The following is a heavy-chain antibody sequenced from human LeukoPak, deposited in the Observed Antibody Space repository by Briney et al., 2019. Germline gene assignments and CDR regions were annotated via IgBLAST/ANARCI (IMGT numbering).Heavy chain of an antibody. CDR2: IYYSGST. CDR1: GGSISSSSYY. V-gene: IGHV4-39*07. CDR3: ARGGWEHNWFDP. J-gene: IGHJ5*02. Sequence: SETLSLTCTVSGGSISSSSYYWGWIRQPPGKGLEWIGSIYYSGSTYYNPSLKSRVTISVDTSKNQFSLKLSSVTAADTGVYYCARGGWEHNWFDPWGQGTLVTVSS. D-gene: IGHD1-26*01.